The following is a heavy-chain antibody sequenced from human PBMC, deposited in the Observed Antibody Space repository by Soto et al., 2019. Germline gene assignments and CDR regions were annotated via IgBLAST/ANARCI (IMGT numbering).Heavy chain of an antibody. V-gene: IGHV4-34*01. J-gene: IGHJ6*02. CDR3: ARDPRSGRRYHYYGMDV. Sequence: SETLSLTCAVYGGSFSGCYWSWIRQPPGKGLEWIGEIDHSGSTNYNPSLKSRVTISVDTSKNQFSLKLSSVTAADTAVYYCARDPRSGRRYHYYGMDVWGQGTTVTVSS. D-gene: IGHD3-10*01. CDR2: IDHSGST. CDR1: GGSFSGCY.